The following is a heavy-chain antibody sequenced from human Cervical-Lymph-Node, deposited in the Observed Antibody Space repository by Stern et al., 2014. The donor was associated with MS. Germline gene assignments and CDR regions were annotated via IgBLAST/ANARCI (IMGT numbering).Heavy chain of an antibody. CDR2: INPSGGSR. CDR3: AREVAGHRLGMMDV. J-gene: IGHJ6*02. V-gene: IGHV1-46*01. D-gene: IGHD6-19*01. CDR1: GYPFTNYS. Sequence: QVQLMQSGAEMKKPGASVKVSCKASGYPFTNYSMHWVRQAPGQGLEWMGIINPSGGSRSNAQKFQGRVTMTRDTSTSTVYMELSSLRSEDTAVYYCAREVAGHRLGMMDVWGQGTTVTVSS.